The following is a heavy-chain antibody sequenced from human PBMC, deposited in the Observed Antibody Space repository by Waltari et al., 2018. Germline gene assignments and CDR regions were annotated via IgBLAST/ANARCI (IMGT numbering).Heavy chain of an antibody. CDR2: INHSGST. D-gene: IGHD6-13*01. Sequence: QVQLQQWGAGLLKPSETLSLTCAVYGGSFSGYYWSWIRQPPGKGLEWIGEINHSGSTNYNPSLKSRVTISVDTAKNQFSLKLSSVTAADTAVDYCARVQQSRDYWGQGTLVTVSS. CDR3: ARVQQSRDY. J-gene: IGHJ4*02. V-gene: IGHV4-34*01. CDR1: GGSFSGYY.